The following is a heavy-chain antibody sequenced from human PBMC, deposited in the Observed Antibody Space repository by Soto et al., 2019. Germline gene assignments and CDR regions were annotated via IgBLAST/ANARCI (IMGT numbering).Heavy chain of an antibody. CDR2: IYYSGST. V-gene: IGHV4-30-4*01. D-gene: IGHD3-3*01. Sequence: QVQLQESGPGLVKPSQTLSLTCTVSGGSISSGDYYWSWIRQPPGKGLEWIGYIYYSGSTYYNPSLKSRVTISVDTSKNQFSLKLSSVTAADTAVYYCARDVGVVPNYYYGMDVWGQGTTVTVSS. CDR3: ARDVGVVPNYYYGMDV. J-gene: IGHJ6*02. CDR1: GGSISSGDYY.